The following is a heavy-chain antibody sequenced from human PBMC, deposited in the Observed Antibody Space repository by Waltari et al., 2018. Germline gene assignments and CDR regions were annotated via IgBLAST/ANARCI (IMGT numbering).Heavy chain of an antibody. J-gene: IGHJ4*02. CDR1: GYTLPGYY. D-gene: IGHD3-10*01. V-gene: IGHV1-2*06. Sequence: QVQLVQSGAEVKKPGASVKVSCKASGYTLPGYYMHWVRQAPGQGLEWMGRINPNSGGTNYAQKFQGRVTMTRDTSISTAYMELSRLRSDDTAVYYCARDGITMVRGVTTVPNYWGQGTLVTVSS. CDR2: INPNSGGT. CDR3: ARDGITMVRGVTTVPNY.